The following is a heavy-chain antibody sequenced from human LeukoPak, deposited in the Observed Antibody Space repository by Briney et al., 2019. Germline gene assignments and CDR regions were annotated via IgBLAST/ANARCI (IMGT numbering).Heavy chain of an antibody. CDR3: ARSVPDYTRFDY. J-gene: IGHJ4*02. D-gene: IGHD4-11*01. CDR2: FKTKYSQV. V-gene: IGHV3-23*05. CDR1: GFTFSDYA. Sequence: HPGGSLRLSCVASGFTFSDYAMNWVRQAPGKGLEWVSTFKTKYSQVYYAESVRGRFTISTDNSEKTVYLQMNSLRAEDTALYYCARSVPDYTRFDYWGQGALVTVSS.